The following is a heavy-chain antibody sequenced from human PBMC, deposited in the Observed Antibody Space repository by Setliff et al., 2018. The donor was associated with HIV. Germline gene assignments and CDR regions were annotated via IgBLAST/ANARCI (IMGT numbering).Heavy chain of an antibody. V-gene: IGHV3-20*04. CDR1: GFRFDDYG. CDR2: INWNGSST. CDR3: ARDFRRYFDYYYYGMDV. Sequence: GGSLRLSCAASGFRFDDYGMSWVRQAPGKGLEWVSGINWNGSSTGYADSVRGRFTISRDNANNSLYLQMNSLRAEDTAVYYCARDFRRYFDYYYYGMDVWGKGTTVTVSS. D-gene: IGHD3-9*01. J-gene: IGHJ6*04.